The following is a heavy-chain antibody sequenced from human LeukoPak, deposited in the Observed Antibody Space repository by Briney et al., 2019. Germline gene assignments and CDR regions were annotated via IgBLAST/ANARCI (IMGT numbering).Heavy chain of an antibody. CDR3: ARGEGYSGHAD. V-gene: IGHV3-48*03. CDR2: ILNSGTIT. J-gene: IGHJ4*02. D-gene: IGHD5-12*01. CDR1: GFTFSSYE. Sequence: PGGSLRLSCAASGFTFSSYEMNWVRQAPGKGLEWVSYILNSGTITYYADSVKGRFTISRDNAKNSLYLQMNSLRAEDTGVYYCARGEGYSGHADWGQGTLVTVSS.